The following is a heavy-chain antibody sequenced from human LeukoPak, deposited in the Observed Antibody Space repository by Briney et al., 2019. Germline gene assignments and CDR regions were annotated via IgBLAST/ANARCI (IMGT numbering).Heavy chain of an antibody. CDR3: AKYYYGSGDV. D-gene: IGHD3-10*01. J-gene: IGHJ6*04. Sequence: GGSLRLSCAASGFTFSSYAMHWVRQAPGKGLEWVAVISYDGSNKYYADSVKGRFTISRDNSKNTLYLQMNSLRAEDTAVYYCAKYYYGSGDVWGKGTTVAVSS. CDR2: ISYDGSNK. V-gene: IGHV3-30*04. CDR1: GFTFSSYA.